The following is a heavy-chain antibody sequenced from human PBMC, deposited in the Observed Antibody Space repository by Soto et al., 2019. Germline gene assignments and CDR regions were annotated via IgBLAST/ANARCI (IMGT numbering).Heavy chain of an antibody. V-gene: IGHV3-30*18. Sequence: GSLRLSCAASGFTFSSYGMHWVRQAPGKGLEWVAVISYDGSNKYYADSVKGRFTISRDNSKNTLYLQMNSLRAEDTAVYYCAKDGSYDILTGYYNDAFDIWGQGTMVTVSS. CDR1: GFTFSSYG. CDR2: ISYDGSNK. D-gene: IGHD3-9*01. CDR3: AKDGSYDILTGYYNDAFDI. J-gene: IGHJ3*02.